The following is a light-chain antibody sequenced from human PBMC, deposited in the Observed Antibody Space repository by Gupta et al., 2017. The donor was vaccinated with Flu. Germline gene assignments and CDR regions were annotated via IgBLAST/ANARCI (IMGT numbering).Light chain of an antibody. V-gene: IGKV1-39*01. Sequence: DSQVTQSPSSLSASIGDTVTIICRTSQNIGNYLNWYQQKPGRAPRLLIDTSSTLQDGVPSRFTGSGSGTLFALTISSLQPDDSATYYCPESYCPRPLWTFGQGTQVDI. J-gene: IGKJ1*01. CDR1: QNIGNY. CDR2: TSS. CDR3: PESYCPRPLWT.